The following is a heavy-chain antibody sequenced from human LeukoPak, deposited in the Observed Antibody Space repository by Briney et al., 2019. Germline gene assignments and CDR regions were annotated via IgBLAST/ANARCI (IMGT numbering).Heavy chain of an antibody. Sequence: GESLKISCKGSGYRFTSYWIGWVRQMPGKGLEWMGIIYPGDSDNRYSPSFQGQVTISADKSISTAYLQWSSLKASDTAMYYCARLYYDYVWGSYRYHFDYWGQGTLVTVSS. CDR1: GYRFTSYW. CDR2: IYPGDSDN. D-gene: IGHD3-16*02. CDR3: ARLYYDYVWGSYRYHFDY. J-gene: IGHJ4*02. V-gene: IGHV5-51*01.